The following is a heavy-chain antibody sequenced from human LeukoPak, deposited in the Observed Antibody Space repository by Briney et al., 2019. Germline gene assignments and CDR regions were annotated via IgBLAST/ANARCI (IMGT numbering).Heavy chain of an antibody. Sequence: PGGSLRLSCAASGFTFSDYYMSWIRQAPGKGLEWVSYISSSGSTIYYADSVKGRFTISRDNAKNSLYLQMNSLRAEDTAVYYCASAWYCSSTSCYTEGGLAYWGQGTLVTVSS. CDR2: ISSSGSTI. CDR3: ASAWYCSSTSCYTEGGLAY. D-gene: IGHD2-2*02. J-gene: IGHJ4*02. V-gene: IGHV3-11*04. CDR1: GFTFSDYY.